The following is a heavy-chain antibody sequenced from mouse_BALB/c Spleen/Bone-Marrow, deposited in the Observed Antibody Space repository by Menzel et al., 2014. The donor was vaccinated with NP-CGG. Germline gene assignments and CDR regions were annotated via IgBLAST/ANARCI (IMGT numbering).Heavy chain of an antibody. CDR3: ARWITTVVAPYVVDY. D-gene: IGHD1-1*01. CDR2: IYPGDGDT. Sequence: QVQLQQSGAELVRPGSSVKISCKASGYAFSSYWMNWVKQRPGQGLEWIGQIYPGDGDTNYNGKFKGKATLTADKSSSTAYMQLRSLTSVDSAVYFCARWITTVVAPYVVDYWGQGTSVTVSS. V-gene: IGHV1-80*01. CDR1: GYAFSSYW. J-gene: IGHJ4*01.